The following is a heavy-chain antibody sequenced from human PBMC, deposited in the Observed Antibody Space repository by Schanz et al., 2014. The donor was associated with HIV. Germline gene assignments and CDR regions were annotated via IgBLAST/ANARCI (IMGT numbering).Heavy chain of an antibody. CDR2: IIPILNTP. V-gene: IGHV1-69*10. CDR1: GGTFSSYG. D-gene: IGHD3-10*01. CDR3: ARTVDYYGVN. J-gene: IGHJ4*02. Sequence: QVQLVQSGAEVKRPGASVKVSCKASGGTFSSYGFSWVRQAPGQGLEWMGGIIPILNTPNYAQNFQGRVTITADKSTSTVYMELRSLRSEDTALYYCARTVDYYGVNWGQGTLVTVSS.